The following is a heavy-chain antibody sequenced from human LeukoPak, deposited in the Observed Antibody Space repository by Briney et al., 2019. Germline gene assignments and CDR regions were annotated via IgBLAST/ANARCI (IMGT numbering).Heavy chain of an antibody. CDR3: ARDTPGHPPYYYYYMDV. Sequence: SETLSLTCTVSGGSISSYYWSWIRRPAGKGLEWIGRIYTSGSTNYNPSLKSRVTMSVDTSKNQFSLKLSSVTAADTAVYYCARDTPGHPPYYYYYMDVWGKGTTVTISS. J-gene: IGHJ6*03. V-gene: IGHV4-4*07. CDR1: GGSISSYY. CDR2: IYTSGST.